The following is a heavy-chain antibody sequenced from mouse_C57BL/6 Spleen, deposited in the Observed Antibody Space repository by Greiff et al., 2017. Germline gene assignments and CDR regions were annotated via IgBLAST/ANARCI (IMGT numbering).Heavy chain of an antibody. CDR2: IYPGSGST. CDR3: AREGRDYYGSSYLYYFDY. D-gene: IGHD1-1*01. CDR1: GYTFTSYW. J-gene: IGHJ2*01. V-gene: IGHV1-55*01. Sequence: VQLQQPGAELVKPGASVKMSCKASGYTFTSYWITWVKQRPGQGLEWIGDIYPGSGSTNYNEKFKSKATLTVDTSSSTAYMQLSSLTSEDSAVYYCAREGRDYYGSSYLYYFDYWGQGTTLTVSS.